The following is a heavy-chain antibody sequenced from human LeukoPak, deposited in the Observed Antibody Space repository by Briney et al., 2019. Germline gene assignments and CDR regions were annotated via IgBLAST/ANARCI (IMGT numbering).Heavy chain of an antibody. CDR3: ARDELTVTLLFDY. CDR2: ISSSSNTI. Sequence: GGSLRLSCAASGFTFSSYSMNWVRQAPGKGLEWVSYISSSSNTIYYADSVKGRFTISRDNAKNSLYLQMNSLRAEDTAVYYCARDELTVTLLFDYWGQGTLVTVSS. CDR1: GFTFSSYS. D-gene: IGHD4-11*01. V-gene: IGHV3-48*01. J-gene: IGHJ4*02.